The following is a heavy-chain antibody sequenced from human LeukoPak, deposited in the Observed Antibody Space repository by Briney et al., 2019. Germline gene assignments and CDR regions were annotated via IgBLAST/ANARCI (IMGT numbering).Heavy chain of an antibody. D-gene: IGHD3-10*01. CDR3: ARERRGFGELRDYYYYYMDV. V-gene: IGHV1-69*13. CDR1: GGTFSSYA. CDR2: IIPIFGTA. J-gene: IGHJ6*03. Sequence: SVKVSCKASGGTFSSYAISWVRQAPGQGLEWMGGIIPIFGTANYAQKFQGRVTITVDESTSTAYMELSSLRSEDTAVYYCARERRGFGELRDYYYYYMDVWGKGTTVTISS.